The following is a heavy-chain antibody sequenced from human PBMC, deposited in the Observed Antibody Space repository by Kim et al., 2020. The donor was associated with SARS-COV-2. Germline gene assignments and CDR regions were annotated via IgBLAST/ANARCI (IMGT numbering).Heavy chain of an antibody. CDR3: VRGGGLYDS. CDR1: SASISSAF. J-gene: IGHJ4*02. CDR2: IFHDGKT. D-gene: IGHD3-10*01. V-gene: IGHV4-59*12. Sequence: SETLSLTCTVSSASISSAFWSWIRQPPGKSLEWIGYIFHDGKTNYNPSLQSRVTVSVDTSKNHFSLNLSSVTAADTAVYYCVRGGGLYDSWGQGTLVTVSS.